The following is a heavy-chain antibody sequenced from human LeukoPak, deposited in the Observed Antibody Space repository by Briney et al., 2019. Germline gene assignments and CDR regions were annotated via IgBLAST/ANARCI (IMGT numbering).Heavy chain of an antibody. CDR3: AREYCSSTSCYRDNCFDL. Sequence: GASVKVSCKASGDTFTSYTISWVRQAPGQGLEWMGRIIPIIGIANYAQKFQGRVTITRDTSTSTAYMELSSLRSEDTAVYYCAREYCSSTSCYRDNCFDLGGEGTLVSVFS. D-gene: IGHD2-2*01. J-gene: IGHJ5*02. CDR1: GDTFTSYT. V-gene: IGHV1-69*10. CDR2: IIPIIGIA.